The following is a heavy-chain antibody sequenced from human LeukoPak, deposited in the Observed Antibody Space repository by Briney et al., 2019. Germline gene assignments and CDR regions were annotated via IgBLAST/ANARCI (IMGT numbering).Heavy chain of an antibody. Sequence: GGSLRLSCAASGFTVSDNYMSWVRQAPGKGLEWVSLIYGGGTADFADSVKGRFTISRDISKNTLSLQLSSLRPEDTAVYFCAGGTDFWSGYSFDSWGQGTLVTVSS. D-gene: IGHD3-3*01. CDR1: GFTVSDNY. CDR2: IYGGGTA. J-gene: IGHJ4*02. V-gene: IGHV3-53*01. CDR3: AGGTDFWSGYSFDS.